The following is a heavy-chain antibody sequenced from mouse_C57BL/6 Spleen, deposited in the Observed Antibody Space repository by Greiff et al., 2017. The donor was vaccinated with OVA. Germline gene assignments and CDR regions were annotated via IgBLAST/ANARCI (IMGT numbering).Heavy chain of an antibody. CDR2: IDPSDSYT. D-gene: IGHD4-1*01. V-gene: IGHV1-69*01. CDR3: ARKDWERGCAY. J-gene: IGHJ3*01. Sequence: QVQLQQPGAELVMPGASVKLSCKASGYTFTSYWMHWVKQRPGQGLEWIGEIDPSDSYTNYNQKCKGKSTLPVDKYSSTAYMQLSSRTSEDAAVYYCARKDWERGCAYWGQGTLVTVAA. CDR1: GYTFTSYW.